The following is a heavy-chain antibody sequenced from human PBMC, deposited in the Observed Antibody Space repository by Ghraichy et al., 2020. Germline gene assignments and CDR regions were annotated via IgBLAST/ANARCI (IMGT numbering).Heavy chain of an antibody. V-gene: IGHV3-48*02. CDR1: GFTFSSYS. D-gene: IGHD4-23*01. Sequence: GGSLRLTCAASGFTFSSYSMNWVRQAPGKGLEWVSYISSSSSTIYYADSVKGRFTISSGNAKNSLYLQMNSLRDEDRAVYYCARDYIRHSYGGSNFDYWGQGTLVTVSS. CDR2: ISSSSSTI. J-gene: IGHJ4*02. CDR3: ARDYIRHSYGGSNFDY.